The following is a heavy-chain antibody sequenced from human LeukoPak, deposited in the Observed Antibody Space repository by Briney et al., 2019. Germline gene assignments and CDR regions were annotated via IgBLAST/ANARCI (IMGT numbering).Heavy chain of an antibody. D-gene: IGHD3-3*01. CDR2: INKNGGIT. J-gene: IGHJ4*02. Sequence: GGSLRLSCAASGLTFSNYWMHWVRQGPGKGLVWVSRINKNGGITDYADSVKGGFTISRDNAKNTLYLQMNSLRVEDTAVYYCVRLLDVDYWGQGTLVTVSS. CDR1: GLTFSNYW. CDR3: VRLLDVDY. V-gene: IGHV3-74*01.